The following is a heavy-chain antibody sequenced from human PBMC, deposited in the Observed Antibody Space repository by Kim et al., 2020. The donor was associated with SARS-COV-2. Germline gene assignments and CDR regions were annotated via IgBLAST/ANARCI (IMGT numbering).Heavy chain of an antibody. J-gene: IGHJ4*02. CDR3: ARLRGYSYGFGGFDY. V-gene: IGHV4-34*01. D-gene: IGHD5-18*01. Sequence: PSLRCTVTISVDTSKNQFSLKLSSVTAADTAVYYCARLRGYSYGFGGFDYWGQGTLVTVSS.